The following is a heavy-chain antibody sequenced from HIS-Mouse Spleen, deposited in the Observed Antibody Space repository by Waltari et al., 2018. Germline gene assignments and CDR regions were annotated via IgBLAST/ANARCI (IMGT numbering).Heavy chain of an antibody. V-gene: IGHV6-1*01. CDR1: GDSVPRNCAA. CDR2: TYYRSKWYN. J-gene: IGHJ6*02. Sequence: QVQLQQSGPGLVKPSQTLSLTFAMPGDSVPRNCAASNCIRQSPSRGLEWLGRTYYRSKWYNDYAVSVKSRITINPDTSKNQFSLQLNSVTPEDTAVYYCARALHLSYYYYGMDVWGQGTTVTVSS. CDR3: ARALHLSYYYYGMDV.